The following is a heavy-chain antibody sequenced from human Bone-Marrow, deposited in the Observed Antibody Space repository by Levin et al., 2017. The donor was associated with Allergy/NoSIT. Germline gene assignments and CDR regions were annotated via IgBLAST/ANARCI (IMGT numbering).Heavy chain of an antibody. CDR2: ISWNSGSI. J-gene: IGHJ4*02. CDR1: GFTFDDYA. Sequence: PGGSLRLSCAASGFTFDDYAMHWVRQAPGKGLEWVSGISWNSGSIGYADSVKGRFTISRDNAKNSLYLQMNSLRAEDTALYYCAKDILITSTFGGVIVGFSFDYWGQGTLVTVSS. D-gene: IGHD3-16*02. V-gene: IGHV3-9*01. CDR3: AKDILITSTFGGVIVGFSFDY.